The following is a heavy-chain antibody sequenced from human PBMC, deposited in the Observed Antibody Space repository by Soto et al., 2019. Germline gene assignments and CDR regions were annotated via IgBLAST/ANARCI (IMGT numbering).Heavy chain of an antibody. J-gene: IGHJ4*02. CDR2: IWYDGSNK. CDR1: GFTFSSYG. D-gene: IGHD5-12*01. Sequence: GGSLRLSCAASGFTFSSYGMHWVRQAPGKGLEWVAVIWYDGSNKYYADSVKGRFTISRDNSKNTLYLQMNSLRAEDTAVYYCARGGRGYDRVYYFDYWGQGTLVTVSS. V-gene: IGHV3-33*01. CDR3: ARGGRGYDRVYYFDY.